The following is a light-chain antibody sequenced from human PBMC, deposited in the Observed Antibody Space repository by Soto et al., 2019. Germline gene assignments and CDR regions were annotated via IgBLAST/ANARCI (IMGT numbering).Light chain of an antibody. CDR3: SSHPPYTPRI. J-gene: IGLJ1*01. CDR2: EVS. CDR1: SSDIGSYNY. Sequence: QSVLTQRASLSCSPGQSIAISCTGTSSDIGSYNYVSWYQQHPGKAPKLIIHEVSNRPSGISDHFSGSKSGNTASLTICGLQADAEPHSYCSSHPPYTPRIFGPGTKVTAL. V-gene: IGLV2-14*01.